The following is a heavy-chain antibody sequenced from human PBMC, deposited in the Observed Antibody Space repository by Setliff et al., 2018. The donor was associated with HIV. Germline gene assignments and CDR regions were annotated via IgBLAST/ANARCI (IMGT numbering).Heavy chain of an antibody. Sequence: GESLKISCKASGYTFTNHWIGWVRQMPGKGLEWMGAIYPGDSDTRYSPSFQGQVIISVDKFIRTAYLQWTSLQPSDTAIYYCARSGDSSVNWFDPWGQGTLVTVSS. CDR3: ARSGDSSVNWFDP. V-gene: IGHV5-51*01. CDR1: GYTFTNHW. CDR2: IYPGDSDT. D-gene: IGHD3-22*01. J-gene: IGHJ5*02.